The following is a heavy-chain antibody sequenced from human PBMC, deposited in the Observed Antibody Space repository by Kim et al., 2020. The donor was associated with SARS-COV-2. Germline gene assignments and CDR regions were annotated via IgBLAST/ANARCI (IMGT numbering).Heavy chain of an antibody. CDR2: GST. J-gene: IGHJ5*02. CDR3: ARGRGWFDP. Sequence: GSTNYNPTHKSRVTVSVDTSKIQFSLELSCVTGADTGVYCCARGRGWFDPWGQGTLVTVSS. V-gene: IGHV4-59*09.